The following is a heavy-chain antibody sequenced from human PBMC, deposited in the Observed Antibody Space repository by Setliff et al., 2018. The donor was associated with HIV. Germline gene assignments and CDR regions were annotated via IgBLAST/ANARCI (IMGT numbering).Heavy chain of an antibody. CDR2: INYSGST. Sequence: SETLSLTCAVYGASFSAYYWSWIRQPPGKGLEWIGEINYSGSTYYNPSLKSRVTISVDTSKNQFSLRLSSVTAADTAVYYCARTFGDLKHYNYYYTIDVWGQGTTVTAP. J-gene: IGHJ6*02. CDR1: GASFSAYY. CDR3: ARTFGDLKHYNYYYTIDV. D-gene: IGHD3-10*01. V-gene: IGHV4-34*01.